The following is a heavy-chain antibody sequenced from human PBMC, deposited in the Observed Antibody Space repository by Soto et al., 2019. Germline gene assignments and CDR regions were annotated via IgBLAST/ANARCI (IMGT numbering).Heavy chain of an antibody. CDR2: ISGSGGST. CDR1: GFTFSSYA. J-gene: IGHJ5*02. D-gene: IGHD6-19*01. CDR3: AKDLFRSGWYGGGNWFDP. Sequence: GGSLRLSCAASGFTFSSYAMSWVRQAPGKGLEWVSAISGSGGSTYYADSVKGRFTISRDNSKTTLYLQMNSLRAEDTAVYYCAKDLFRSGWYGGGNWFDPWGQGTLVTVSS. V-gene: IGHV3-23*01.